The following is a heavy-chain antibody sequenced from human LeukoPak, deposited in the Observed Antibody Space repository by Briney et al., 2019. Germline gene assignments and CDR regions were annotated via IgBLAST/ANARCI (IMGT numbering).Heavy chain of an antibody. J-gene: IGHJ4*02. V-gene: IGHV3-33*01. CDR1: GFTFSSYG. D-gene: IGHD3-10*01. Sequence: GGSLRLSCSASGFTFSSYGMHWVRQAPGKGLEWVAVIWNDGNNKYYADSVKGQFTISRDNSKNTLYLQMNSLRAEDTAVYYCARGFRTMVRGVKYWGQGTLVTVSS. CDR3: ARGFRTMVRGVKY. CDR2: IWNDGNNK.